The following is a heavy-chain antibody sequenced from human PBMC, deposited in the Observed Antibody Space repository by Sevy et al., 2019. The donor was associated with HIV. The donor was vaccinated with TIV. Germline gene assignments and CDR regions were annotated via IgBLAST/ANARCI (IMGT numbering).Heavy chain of an antibody. D-gene: IGHD2-2*01. Sequence: SETLSLTCAVYGGSFSGYYWSWIRQPPGKGLEWIGEINHSGSTNYNPSLKSRVTISVDTSKNQFSLKLSSVSAADTAVYYCARHCSGTSCSHAFDIWGQGTMVTVSS. CDR3: ARHCSGTSCSHAFDI. J-gene: IGHJ3*02. V-gene: IGHV4-34*01. CDR2: INHSGST. CDR1: GGSFSGYY.